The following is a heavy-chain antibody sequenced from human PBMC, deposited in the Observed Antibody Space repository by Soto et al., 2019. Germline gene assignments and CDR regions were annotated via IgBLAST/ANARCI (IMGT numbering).Heavy chain of an antibody. V-gene: IGHV1-18*04. CDR2: ISAYNGNT. D-gene: IGHD5-18*01. J-gene: IGHJ4*02. Sequence: GASVKVSCKASGYTFTSYGISWVRQAPGQGLEWMGWISAYNGNTNYAQKLQGRVTMTTDTSTSTAYMELRSLRSDDTAVYYCARDLSLIDLKRGYSYGFRPPQASRHEPVYWGQGTLVTVSS. CDR1: GYTFTSYG. CDR3: ARDLSLIDLKRGYSYGFRPPQASRHEPVY.